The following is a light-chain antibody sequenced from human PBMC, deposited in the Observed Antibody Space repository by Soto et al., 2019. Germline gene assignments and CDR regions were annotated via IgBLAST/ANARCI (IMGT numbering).Light chain of an antibody. CDR2: AAS. Sequence: DIQMTQSPSSLSASVGDRVTITCRASKGISNYLAWYQQKPGKVPKLLIYAASTLQSGVPSRFSGSGSGTDCTLTITSLQPEDVATYYCQKYKSAPRTFGTGTKVDIK. V-gene: IGKV1-27*01. J-gene: IGKJ3*01. CDR3: QKYKSAPRT. CDR1: KGISNY.